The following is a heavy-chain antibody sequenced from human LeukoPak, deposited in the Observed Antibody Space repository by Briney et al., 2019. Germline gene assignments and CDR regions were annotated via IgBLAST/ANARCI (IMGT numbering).Heavy chain of an antibody. V-gene: IGHV4-59*01. CDR3: AKDDGSGWYTFDY. Sequence: SETLSLTCTVSGGSISSYCWSWIRQPPGKGLEWIGYIYYSGSTNYNPSLKSRVTISVDTSKNQFSLKLSSVTAADTAVYYCAKDDGSGWYTFDYWGQGTLVTVSS. J-gene: IGHJ4*02. CDR1: GGSISSYC. D-gene: IGHD6-19*01. CDR2: IYYSGST.